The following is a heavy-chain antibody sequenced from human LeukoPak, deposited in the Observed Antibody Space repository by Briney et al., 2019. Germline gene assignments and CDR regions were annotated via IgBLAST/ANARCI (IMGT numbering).Heavy chain of an antibody. Sequence: ASVKVSCKASGYTFTSYDINWVRQATGQGLVWMGWMNPNSGNTGYAQKFQGRVTMTRNTSISTAYMELSSLRSEDMAVYYCARDTASWLVSEYFDLWGRGTLVTVSS. CDR3: ARDTASWLVSEYFDL. CDR2: MNPNSGNT. J-gene: IGHJ2*01. V-gene: IGHV1-8*01. CDR1: GYTFTSYD. D-gene: IGHD6-19*01.